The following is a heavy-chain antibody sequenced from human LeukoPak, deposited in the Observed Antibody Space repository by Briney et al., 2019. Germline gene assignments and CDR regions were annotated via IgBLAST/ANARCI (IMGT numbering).Heavy chain of an antibody. D-gene: IGHD3-10*01. CDR1: GYNFTTFW. CDR2: IYPGDSDT. Sequence: GESLKISCKTSGYNFTTFWIGWVRQMPGKGQEWMGIIYPGDSDTRYSPSFQGQVTISADKSINTVYVYWSSLKASDTAMYYCASFHISGKSYNGLHYWGQGTLVTVSS. J-gene: IGHJ4*02. V-gene: IGHV5-51*01. CDR3: ASFHISGKSYNGLHY.